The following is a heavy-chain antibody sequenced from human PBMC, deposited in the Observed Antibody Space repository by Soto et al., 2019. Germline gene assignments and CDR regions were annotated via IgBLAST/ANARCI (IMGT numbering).Heavy chain of an antibody. J-gene: IGHJ3*01. V-gene: IGHV4-59*01. CDR3: ARGPAGTPVLFAFGV. Sequence: QVQLQESGPGLVKPSETLSLSCSVAGGSISGYYWSWIRQSPEKGLQWLGYVNDIGSTNYNPSLKSRLSISIDKSKDQFSLKLTSVTAEDTALYYCARGPAGTPVLFAFGVWCPGTKVTVTS. D-gene: IGHD1-1*01. CDR1: GGSISGYY. CDR2: VNDIGST.